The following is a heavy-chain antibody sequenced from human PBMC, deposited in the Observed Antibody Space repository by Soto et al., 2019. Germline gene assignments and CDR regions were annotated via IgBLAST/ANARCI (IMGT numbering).Heavy chain of an antibody. CDR2: INSDGSST. Sequence: PGGSLRLSCAASGFTFSSYWMHWVRQAPGKGLVWVSRINSDGSSTSYADSVKGRFTISRDNAKNTLYLQMNSLRAEDTAVYYCARGGDLPAWVGVWRDYYGMDVWGQGTTVTVSS. CDR3: ARGGDLPAWVGVWRDYYGMDV. D-gene: IGHD2-21*02. CDR1: GFTFSSYW. J-gene: IGHJ6*02. V-gene: IGHV3-74*01.